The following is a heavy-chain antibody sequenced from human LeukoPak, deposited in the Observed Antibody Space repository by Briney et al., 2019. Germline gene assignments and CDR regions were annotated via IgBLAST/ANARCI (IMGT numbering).Heavy chain of an antibody. V-gene: IGHV3-23*01. CDR1: GFTFSSYA. D-gene: IGHD2-15*01. CDR2: ISGSGGST. J-gene: IGHJ4*02. Sequence: GGSLRLSCAASGFTFSSYAMSWVRQAPGKGLEWVSAISGSGGSTYYADSVKGRFTISRDNSKNTLYLQMNSLRAEDTAVYYCAKTGDKYSLDRWYFDYWGQGTLVTVSS. CDR3: AKTGDKYSLDRWYFDY.